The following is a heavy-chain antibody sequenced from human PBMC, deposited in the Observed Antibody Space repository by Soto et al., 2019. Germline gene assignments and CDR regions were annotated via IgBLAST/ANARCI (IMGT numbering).Heavy chain of an antibody. Sequence: QVQLVESGGGVVQPGRSLRLSCAASGFTFSSYGMHWVRQAPGKGLEWVAVIWYDGSNKYYADSVKGRFTISRDNSKNPLYLQMNSLRAEDTAVYYCARAEESAFDYWGQGTLVTVSS. CDR1: GFTFSSYG. CDR2: IWYDGSNK. D-gene: IGHD2-15*01. CDR3: ARAEESAFDY. V-gene: IGHV3-33*01. J-gene: IGHJ4*02.